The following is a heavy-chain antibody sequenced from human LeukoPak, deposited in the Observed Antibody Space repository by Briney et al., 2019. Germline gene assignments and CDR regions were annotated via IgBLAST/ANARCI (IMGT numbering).Heavy chain of an antibody. V-gene: IGHV3-23*01. Sequence: PGGSLRLSCAASGFTFDDYAMHWVRQAPGKGLEWVSAFSGSGGSTYYADSVKGRFTISRDNSKNTLYLQMNSLRAEDTAVYYCAKSGAARFDYWGQGTLVTVSS. CDR2: FSGSGGST. CDR3: AKSGAARFDY. J-gene: IGHJ4*02. CDR1: GFTFDDYA. D-gene: IGHD6-6*01.